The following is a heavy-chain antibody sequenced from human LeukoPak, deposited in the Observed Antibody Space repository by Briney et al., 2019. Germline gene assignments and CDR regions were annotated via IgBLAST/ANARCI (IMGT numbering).Heavy chain of an antibody. CDR3: ASGDTTGYSGDAFNI. J-gene: IGHJ3*02. D-gene: IGHD3-22*01. CDR1: GFTFSRYG. V-gene: IGHV3-33*03. Sequence: AGSLRLSRVASGFTFSRYGMHWVRQAPGKGLEWVAIIWYDGSNKYYADSVKGRFTISRDTSKNTLYMQMDSLRAEDTAVYYCASGDTTGYSGDAFNIWGQGTMVTVSS. CDR2: IWYDGSNK.